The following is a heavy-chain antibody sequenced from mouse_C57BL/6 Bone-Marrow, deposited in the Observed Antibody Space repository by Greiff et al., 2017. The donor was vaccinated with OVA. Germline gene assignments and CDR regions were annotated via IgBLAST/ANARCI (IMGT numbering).Heavy chain of an antibody. CDR2: INPSSGYT. CDR1: GYTFTSYT. V-gene: IGHV1-4*01. D-gene: IGHD3-3*01. J-gene: IGHJ1*03. CDR3: ARWGLYWYFDV. Sequence: QVQLQQSGAELARPGASVKMSCKASGYTFTSYTMHWVKQRPGQGLEWIGYINPSSGYTKYNQKFKDKATLTADKSSSTAYMQLSSLTSEDSAVYYCARWGLYWYFDVWGTGTTVTVSS.